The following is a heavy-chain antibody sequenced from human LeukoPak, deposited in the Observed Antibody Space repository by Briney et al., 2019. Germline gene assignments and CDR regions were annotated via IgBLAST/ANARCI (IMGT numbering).Heavy chain of an antibody. CDR1: GFTFSSYA. D-gene: IGHD3-10*01. Sequence: GGSLRLSCAASGFTFSSYAMSWVHQAPGEGLEWVSAISGSGGSTYYADSVKGRFTISRDNSKNTLYLQMNSLRAEDTAVYYCAKALMVRGVIVPGYWGQGTLVTVSS. V-gene: IGHV3-23*01. J-gene: IGHJ4*02. CDR3: AKALMVRGVIVPGY. CDR2: ISGSGGST.